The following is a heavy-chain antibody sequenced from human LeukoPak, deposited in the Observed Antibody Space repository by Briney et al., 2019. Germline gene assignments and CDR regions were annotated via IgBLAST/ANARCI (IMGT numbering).Heavy chain of an antibody. CDR2: MNPNSGNT. CDR1: GYTFTSYD. V-gene: IGHV1-8*03. CDR3: ARDLGGWYYDFWSGYPEDYYYYYMDV. Sequence: ASVKVSCKASGYTFTSYDINWVRQATGQGLEWMGWMNPNSGNTGYAQKFQGRVTITADKSTSTAYMELSSLRSEDTAVYYCARDLGGWYYDFWSGYPEDYYYYYMDVWGKGTTVTVSS. D-gene: IGHD3-3*01. J-gene: IGHJ6*03.